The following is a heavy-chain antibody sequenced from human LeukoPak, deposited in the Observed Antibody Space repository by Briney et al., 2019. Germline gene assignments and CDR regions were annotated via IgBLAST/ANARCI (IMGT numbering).Heavy chain of an antibody. Sequence: GGSLRLSCAASGFIFSDYAMTWVRQAPGKGLEWVSAISGSGGSTYYADSVKGRFTISRDNSKNTLYLQMNSLRAEDTAVYYCAKGVFRAGYWGQGTLVTVSS. CDR3: AKGVFRAGY. CDR1: GFIFSDYA. J-gene: IGHJ4*02. CDR2: ISGSGGST. D-gene: IGHD3-3*01. V-gene: IGHV3-23*01.